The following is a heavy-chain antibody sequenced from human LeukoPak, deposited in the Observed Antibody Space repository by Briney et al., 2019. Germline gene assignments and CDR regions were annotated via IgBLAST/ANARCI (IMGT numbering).Heavy chain of an antibody. CDR1: GYTFTSYD. V-gene: IGHV1-8*01. CDR3: ARIGKRSGYYNWFDP. Sequence: ASVTVSCKASGYTFTSYDINWVRQATGQGLEWMGWMNPNSGNTGYAQKFQGRVTMTRNTSISTAYMELGSLRSEDTAVYYCARIGKRSGYYNWFDPWGQGTLVTVSS. CDR2: MNPNSGNT. D-gene: IGHD3-3*01. J-gene: IGHJ5*02.